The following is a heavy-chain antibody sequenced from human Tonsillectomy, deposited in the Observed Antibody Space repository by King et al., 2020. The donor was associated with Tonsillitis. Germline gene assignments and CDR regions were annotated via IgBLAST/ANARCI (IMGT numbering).Heavy chain of an antibody. CDR3: ARESSGSYYYYYGMDV. J-gene: IGHJ6*02. V-gene: IGHV1-18*04. CDR1: GYTFTSYG. Sequence: QLVQSGAEVKKPGASVKVSCKASGYTFTSYGISWVRQAPGQGLEWMGWISAYNGNTNYAQKLQGRVTMTTDTSTSTAYMELRSLRSDDTAVYYCARESSGSYYYYYGMDVWGQGTTVTVSS. CDR2: ISAYNGNT. D-gene: IGHD1-26*01.